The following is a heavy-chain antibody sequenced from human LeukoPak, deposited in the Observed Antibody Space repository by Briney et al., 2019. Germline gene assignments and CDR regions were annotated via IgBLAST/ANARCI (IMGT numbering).Heavy chain of an antibody. CDR3: ARSKVPVWYFDL. Sequence: SVKVSCKASGGTFSSYAISWVRQAPGQGLEWMGGIIPIFGTANYAQKFQGRVTITADESTSTAYMELSSLRSEDTAVYYCARSKVPVWYFDLWGRGTLVTVSS. J-gene: IGHJ2*01. CDR1: GGTFSSYA. V-gene: IGHV1-69*13. CDR2: IIPIFGTA.